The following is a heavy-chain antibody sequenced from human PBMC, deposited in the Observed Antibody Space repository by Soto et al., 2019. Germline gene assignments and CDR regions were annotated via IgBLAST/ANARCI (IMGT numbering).Heavy chain of an antibody. CDR3: ARGGGRGYEWDAFDI. J-gene: IGHJ3*02. CDR2: IYYSGRT. Sequence: SETLSLTCTVSGGSVRSSSYYWGWIRQPPGKGLEWIASIYYSGRTHNNPSLKSRVTISVDTSKNQFSLKLSSVTAADTAVYYCARGGGRGYEWDAFDIWGQGTMVTVSS. CDR1: GGSVRSSSYY. V-gene: IGHV4-39*07. D-gene: IGHD5-12*01.